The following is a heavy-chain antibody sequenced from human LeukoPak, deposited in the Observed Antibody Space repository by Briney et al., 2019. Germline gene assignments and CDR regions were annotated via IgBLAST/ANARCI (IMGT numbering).Heavy chain of an antibody. D-gene: IGHD6-13*01. CDR3: AGSGIAAAGSSDYYGMDV. J-gene: IGHJ6*02. Sequence: SVKVSCKASGGTFSSYAISWVRQAPGQGLEWMGGIIPIFGTADYAQKFQGRVTITADESTSTAYMELSSLRSEDTAVYYCAGSGIAAAGSSDYYGMDVWGQGTTVTVSS. V-gene: IGHV1-69*13. CDR1: GGTFSSYA. CDR2: IIPIFGTA.